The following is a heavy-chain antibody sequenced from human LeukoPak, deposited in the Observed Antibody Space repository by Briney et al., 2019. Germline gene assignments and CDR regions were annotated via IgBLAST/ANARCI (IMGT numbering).Heavy chain of an antibody. CDR2: ISYDGSNK. V-gene: IGHV3-30*03. CDR3: ASDRRGYSSSWALDY. J-gene: IGHJ4*02. D-gene: IGHD6-13*01. Sequence: GGSLRLSCAASGFTFSSYGMHWVRQAPGKGLEWVAVISYDGSNKYYADSVKGRFTISRDNSKNTLYLQMNGLRAEDTAVYYCASDRRGYSSSWALDYWGQGTLVTVSS. CDR1: GFTFSSYG.